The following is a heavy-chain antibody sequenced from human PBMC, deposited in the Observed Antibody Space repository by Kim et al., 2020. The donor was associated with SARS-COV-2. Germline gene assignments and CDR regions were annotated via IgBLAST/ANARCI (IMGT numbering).Heavy chain of an antibody. CDR1: GGSISSYD. Sequence: SETLSLTCTVSGGSISSYDWNWVRQPPGKGLEWIGHLYHTGISDYNPSLKSRVMISVDTAKNQFSLKLTSVTAADTAVYYCASGSTFQNFWTGYYPPWFDPWGQGALVTVTS. D-gene: IGHD3-3*01. V-gene: IGHV4-59*01. J-gene: IGHJ5*02. CDR2: LYHTGIS. CDR3: ASGSTFQNFWTGYYPPWFDP.